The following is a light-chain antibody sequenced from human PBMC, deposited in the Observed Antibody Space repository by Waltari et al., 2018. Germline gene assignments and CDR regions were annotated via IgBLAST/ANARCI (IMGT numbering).Light chain of an antibody. J-gene: IGKJ2*01. CDR1: QSVSSN. CDR3: QQYNNWPPYT. Sequence: EIVMTQSPATLSVSPGERATLSCRASQSVSSNLAWYQQKPGPAPRLLIYGASTRATGIPARFSGSGSGTEFTLTISSLQSEDFAVYYCQQYNNWPPYTFGLGTKLEIK. CDR2: GAS. V-gene: IGKV3-15*01.